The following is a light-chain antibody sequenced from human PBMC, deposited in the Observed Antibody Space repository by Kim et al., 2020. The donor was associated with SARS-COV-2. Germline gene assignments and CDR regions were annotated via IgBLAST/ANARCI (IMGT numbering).Light chain of an antibody. J-gene: IGKJ2*01. Sequence: DIVMTQSPDSLAVSMGERATINCKSSQSILYTSDNKNYLAWYQQRPGQSPKLLISWASTRESGVPDRISGSGSGTDCTITISSLQAEDVAVYYCQQFFTIPRTFGQGTKLEI. CDR3: QQFFTIPRT. V-gene: IGKV4-1*01. CDR1: QSILYTSDNKNY. CDR2: WAS.